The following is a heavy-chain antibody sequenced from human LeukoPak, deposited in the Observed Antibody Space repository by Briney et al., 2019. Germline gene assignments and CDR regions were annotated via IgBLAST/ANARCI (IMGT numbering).Heavy chain of an antibody. CDR1: GGSISSSGYY. D-gene: IGHD1-26*01. V-gene: IGHV4-39*07. CDR2: IYHDGST. J-gene: IGHJ4*02. CDR3: ARVGSYYYFDY. Sequence: SETLSLTCTVSGGSISSSGYYWGWIRQPPGKGLEWIGNIYHDGSTYYNPSLKSRVTISLDTSKNQFSLRLNSVTAADTAVFFCARVGSYYYFDYWGQGTLVPSPQ.